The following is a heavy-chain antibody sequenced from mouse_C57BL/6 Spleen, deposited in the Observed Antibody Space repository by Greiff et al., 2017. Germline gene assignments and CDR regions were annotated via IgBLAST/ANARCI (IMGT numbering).Heavy chain of an antibody. CDR3: ARGYYYGSSWAMDY. CDR1: GFSLTSYG. Sequence: VKVEESGPGLVAPSQSLSITCTVSGFSLTSYGVHWVRQPPGKGLEWLVVIWSDGSTTYNSALKSRLSISKDNSKSQVFLKMNSLQTDDTAMYYCARGYYYGSSWAMDYWGQGTSVTVSS. V-gene: IGHV2-6*03. J-gene: IGHJ4*01. CDR2: IWSDGST. D-gene: IGHD1-1*01.